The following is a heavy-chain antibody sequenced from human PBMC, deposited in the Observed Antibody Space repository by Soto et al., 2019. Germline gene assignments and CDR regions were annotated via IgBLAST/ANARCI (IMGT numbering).Heavy chain of an antibody. V-gene: IGHV5-51*01. J-gene: IGHJ6*02. CDR1: GYSFTSYW. CDR3: ARLSYGDYVQPYYYGMDV. D-gene: IGHD4-17*01. CDR2: IYPGDSDT. Sequence: GESLKISCKGSGYSFTSYWIGWVRQMPGKGLEWMGIIYPGDSDTRYSPSFQGQVTISADKSISTAYLQWSSLKASDTAMYYCARLSYGDYVQPYYYGMDVWGQGTTVTVSS.